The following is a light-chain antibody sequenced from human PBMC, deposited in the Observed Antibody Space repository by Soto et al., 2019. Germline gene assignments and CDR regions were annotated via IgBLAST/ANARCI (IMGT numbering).Light chain of an antibody. CDR2: ATS. V-gene: IGKV3-20*01. J-gene: IGKJ4*01. Sequence: EIVLTQSPGTLSLSPGERVNFSCRASQSISRNFLAWYQQKPGLPPRLLMYATSSRATGIPDRFSGSGSGTDFTLTISRLEPEDFAVYYCQQFVTSPLTFGGGTKVDIK. CDR3: QQFVTSPLT. CDR1: QSISRNF.